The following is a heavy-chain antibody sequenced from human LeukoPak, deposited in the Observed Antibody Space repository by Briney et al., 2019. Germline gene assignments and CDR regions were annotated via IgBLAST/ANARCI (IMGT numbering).Heavy chain of an antibody. D-gene: IGHD3-3*01. V-gene: IGHV3-53*01. CDR2: IYSGGST. CDR1: GFTVSSNY. Sequence: GGSLRLSCAASGFTVSSNYMSWVRQAPGKGLEWVSVIYSGGSTYYADSVKGRFTISRDNSKNTLYLQMNSLRAEDTAVYYCAKDERKLLRFLEWLLFFDYWGQGTLVTVSS. J-gene: IGHJ4*02. CDR3: AKDERKLLRFLEWLLFFDY.